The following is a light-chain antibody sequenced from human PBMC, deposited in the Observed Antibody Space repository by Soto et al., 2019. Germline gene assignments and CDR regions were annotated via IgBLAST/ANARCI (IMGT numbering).Light chain of an antibody. CDR2: GAS. V-gene: IGKV3D-20*02. CDR1: QSVSSSY. Sequence: EIVLTQSPGTLSLSPGERATLSCRASQSVSSSYLAWYQQKPGQAPRLLIYGASSRATGIPDRFSGSGSGTDFTLTINRLEPEDSAVYYCQQRSNWPPLTFGGGTKVDIK. CDR3: QQRSNWPPLT. J-gene: IGKJ4*01.